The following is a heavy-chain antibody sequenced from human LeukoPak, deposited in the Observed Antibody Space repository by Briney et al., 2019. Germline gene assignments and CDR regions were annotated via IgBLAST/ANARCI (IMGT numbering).Heavy chain of an antibody. D-gene: IGHD2-21*02. J-gene: IGHJ4*02. V-gene: IGHV4-34*01. CDR2: INHSGST. CDR1: GGSFRGYY. CDR3: ARLLAYCGGDCYLGGGRFDY. Sequence: SETLSLTCAVYGGSFRGYYWSWIRQPPGKGLEWIGEINHSGSTSYNPSLKTRVTISVDTSKNQFSLKLSSVTAADTAVYYCARLLAYCGGDCYLGGGRFDYWGQGTLVTVSS.